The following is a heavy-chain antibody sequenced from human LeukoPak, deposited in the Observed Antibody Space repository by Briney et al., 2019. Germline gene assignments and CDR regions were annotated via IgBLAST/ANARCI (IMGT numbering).Heavy chain of an antibody. D-gene: IGHD3-22*01. V-gene: IGHV1-2*02. CDR3: ARAYDSSGYLFFDY. Sequence: ASVKVSCKASGYTFTGYYMHWVRQAPGQGLEWMGWINPNSGGTNYAQKFQGRVTMTRDTSISTAYMELSGLRSDDTAVYYCARAYDSSGYLFFDYWGQGTLVTVSS. J-gene: IGHJ4*02. CDR1: GYTFTGYY. CDR2: INPNSGGT.